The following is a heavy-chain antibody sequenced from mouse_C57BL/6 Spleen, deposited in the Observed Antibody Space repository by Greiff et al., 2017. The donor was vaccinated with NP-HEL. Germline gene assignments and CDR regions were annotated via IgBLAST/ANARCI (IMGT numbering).Heavy chain of an antibody. Sequence: VQLQQPGAELVKPGASVKLSCKASGYTFTSYWMQWVKQRPGQGLEWIGEIDPSDSYTNYNQKFKGKATLTVDTSSSTAYMQLSSLTSEDSAVYYCARGGVLTWFAYWGQGTLVTVSA. J-gene: IGHJ3*01. CDR3: ARGGVLTWFAY. D-gene: IGHD2-14*01. V-gene: IGHV1-50*01. CDR2: IDPSDSYT. CDR1: GYTFTSYW.